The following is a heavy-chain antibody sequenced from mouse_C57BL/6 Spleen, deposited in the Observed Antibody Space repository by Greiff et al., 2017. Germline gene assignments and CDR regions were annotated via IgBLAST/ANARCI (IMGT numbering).Heavy chain of an antibody. CDR2: ILPGSGST. CDR1: GYTFTGYW. V-gene: IGHV1-9*01. CDR3: ARRDDDSFAWFAY. D-gene: IGHD2-14*01. Sequence: QVQLQQSGAELMKPVASVKLSCKASGYTFTGYWIEWVKQRPGHGLEWIGGILPGSGSTNYNEKFKGKATLTADTSSNTAYMQLSSMTTEDAAIYYCARRDDDSFAWFAYWGQGTLVTVSA. J-gene: IGHJ3*01.